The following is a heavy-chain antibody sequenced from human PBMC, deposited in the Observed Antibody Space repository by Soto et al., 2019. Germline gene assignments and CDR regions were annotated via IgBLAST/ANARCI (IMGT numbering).Heavy chain of an antibody. J-gene: IGHJ4*02. D-gene: IGHD4-17*01. CDR3: ARDNHDYGDYVAYVFDY. CDR1: GYTFTGYY. V-gene: IGHV1-2*04. Sequence: QVQLVQSGAEVKKPGASVKVSCKASGYTFTGYYMHWVRQAPGQGLEWMGWINPNSGGTNYAQKFQGWVTMTRDTSISTAYRELSRLRSDDTAVYYCARDNHDYGDYVAYVFDYWGQGTLVTVSS. CDR2: INPNSGGT.